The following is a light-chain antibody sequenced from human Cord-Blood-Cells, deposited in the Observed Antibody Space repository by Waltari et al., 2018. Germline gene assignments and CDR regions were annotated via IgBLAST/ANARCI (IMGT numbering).Light chain of an antibody. CDR3: AAWDDSLSGWV. V-gene: IGLV1-47*01. Sequence: QSVLTQPPSASGTPGQRVTISCSGSSSNIGSNYLYWYQQHPGKAPKLLIYRNNQRPSGVPDRFSGSKSGTSASLAISGLRSEDEADYYCAAWDDSLSGWVFGGGTKLTVL. CDR1: SSNIGSNY. J-gene: IGLJ3*02. CDR2: RNN.